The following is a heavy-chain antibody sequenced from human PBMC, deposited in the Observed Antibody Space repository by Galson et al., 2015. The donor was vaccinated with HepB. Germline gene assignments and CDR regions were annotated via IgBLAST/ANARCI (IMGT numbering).Heavy chain of an antibody. CDR3: ARGPCGGDCYRVSGPEYRRDFDY. CDR1: GFTFSSYG. V-gene: IGHV3-33*01. Sequence: SLRLSCAASGFTFSSYGMHWVRQAPGKGLEWVAVIRYDGSNKYYADSVKGRFTISRDNSKNTLYLQMNSLRAEDTAVYYCARGPCGGDCYRVSGPEYRRDFDYWGQGTLVTVSS. J-gene: IGHJ4*02. CDR2: IRYDGSNK. D-gene: IGHD2-21*01.